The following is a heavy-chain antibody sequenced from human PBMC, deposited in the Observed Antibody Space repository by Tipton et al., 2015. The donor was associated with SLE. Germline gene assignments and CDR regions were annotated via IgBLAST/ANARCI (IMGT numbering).Heavy chain of an antibody. V-gene: IGHV4-34*01. J-gene: IGHJ4*02. CDR3: ARFRVDFWSGQFDY. CDR1: GGSFSGYY. CDR2: INHSGST. Sequence: TLSLTCAVYGGSFSGYYWSWIRQPPGKGLEWIGEINHSGSTNYNPSLKSRVTISVHTSKNQFSLKLSSVTAADAAVYFCARFRVDFWSGQFDYWGQGTLVTVSS. D-gene: IGHD3-3*01.